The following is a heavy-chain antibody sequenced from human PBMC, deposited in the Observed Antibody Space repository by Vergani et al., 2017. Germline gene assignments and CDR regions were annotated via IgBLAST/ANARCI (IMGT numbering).Heavy chain of an antibody. CDR3: ARGWIAAARTFDY. D-gene: IGHD6-13*01. CDR2: IYYSGST. Sequence: QVQLQESGPGLVKPSETLSLTCTVSGGSISSYYWSWIRQPPGKGLEWIGNIYYSGSTNYNPSLKSRVTISVDTSNNQFSLKVSSVTAADTVVYYCARGWIAAARTFDYWGQGTLVTVSS. V-gene: IGHV4-59*01. CDR1: GGSISSYY. J-gene: IGHJ4*02.